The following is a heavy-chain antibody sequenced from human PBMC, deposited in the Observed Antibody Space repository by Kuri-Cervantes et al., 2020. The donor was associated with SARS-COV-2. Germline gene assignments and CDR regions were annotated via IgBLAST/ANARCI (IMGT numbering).Heavy chain of an antibody. D-gene: IGHD5-24*01. Sequence: SGPTLVKPTQTLTLTCTFSGFSLSTSGMCVSWIRQPPGKALEWLALIGWDDDKYYSTSLKTRLTISKDTSKNQVVLTMTNVDPVDTATYYCARSRDAYNLFDYWGQGTLVTVSS. J-gene: IGHJ4*02. CDR2: IGWDDDK. V-gene: IGHV2-70*01. CDR3: ARSRDAYNLFDY. CDR1: GFSLSTSGMC.